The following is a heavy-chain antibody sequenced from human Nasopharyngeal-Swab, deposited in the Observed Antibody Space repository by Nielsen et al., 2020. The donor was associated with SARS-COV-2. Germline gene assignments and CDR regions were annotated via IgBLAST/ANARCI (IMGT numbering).Heavy chain of an antibody. D-gene: IGHD3-9*01. CDR1: GFTFNNYN. V-gene: IGHV3-21*01. Sequence: GESLKISCAASGFTFNNYNFNWVRQAPGKGLEWVSSISSSSSYIYYADSVKGRFIISRDNAKNSLYLQMNSLRAEDTAVYYCARDRRNLILTGFYDYWGQGTLGTVSS. CDR2: ISSSSSYI. J-gene: IGHJ4*02. CDR3: ARDRRNLILTGFYDY.